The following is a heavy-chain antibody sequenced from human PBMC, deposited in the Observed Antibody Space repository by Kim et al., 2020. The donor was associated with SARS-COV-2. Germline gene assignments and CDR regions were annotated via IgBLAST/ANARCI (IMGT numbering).Heavy chain of an antibody. CDR2: IYSGGSGT. J-gene: IGHJ1*01. V-gene: IGHV3-23*03. CDR1: GFTFSNSA. D-gene: IGHD3-10*01. Sequence: GGSLRLSCAGSGFTFSNSAITWVRQAPGKGLEWVSLIYSGGSGTYYADSVKGRFTISRDDSQNTVYLQMNSLRADDTAVYYCTKGRAASGSIFPHWGRGT. CDR3: TKGRAASGSIFPH.